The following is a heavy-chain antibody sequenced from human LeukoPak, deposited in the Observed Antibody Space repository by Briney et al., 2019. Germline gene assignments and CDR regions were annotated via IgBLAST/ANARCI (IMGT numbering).Heavy chain of an antibody. Sequence: GGSLRLSCAASGFNFSAHYMNWVRQAPGKGLEWVAVISYDGSNKYYADSVKGRFTISRDDSKNTLYLQMNSLRAEDTAVYYCARGGESFFWGQGTLVTVSS. D-gene: IGHD7-27*01. CDR2: ISYDGSNK. V-gene: IGHV3-30-3*01. J-gene: IGHJ4*02. CDR3: ARGGESFF. CDR1: GFNFSAHY.